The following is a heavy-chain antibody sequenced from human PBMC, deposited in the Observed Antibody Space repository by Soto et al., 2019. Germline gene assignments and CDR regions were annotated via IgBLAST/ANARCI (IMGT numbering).Heavy chain of an antibody. CDR3: ARARVGARDAFDI. J-gene: IGHJ3*02. D-gene: IGHD3-10*01. V-gene: IGHV3-53*01. CDR2: IYSGGST. Sequence: GGSLRLSCAASGFTVSSNYMSWVRQAPGKGLEWVSVIYSGGSTYYADSVKGRFTISRDNSKNTLYLQMNSLRAEDTAVYYCARARVGARDAFDIWGQGTMVTVSS. CDR1: GFTVSSNY.